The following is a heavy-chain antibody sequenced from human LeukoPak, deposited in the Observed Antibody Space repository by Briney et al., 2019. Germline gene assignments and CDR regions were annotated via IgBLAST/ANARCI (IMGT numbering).Heavy chain of an antibody. CDR1: GFTFSSYG. J-gene: IGHJ4*02. CDR2: IRYDGSNK. CDR3: AKPGTTVVTPFSPFDY. V-gene: IGHV3-30*02. D-gene: IGHD4-23*01. Sequence: GGSLRLSCAASGFTFSSYGMHWVRQAPGKGLEWVAFIRYDGSNKYYADSVEGRFTISRDNSKNTLYLQMNSLRAEDTAVYYCAKPGTTVVTPFSPFDYWGQGTLVTVSS.